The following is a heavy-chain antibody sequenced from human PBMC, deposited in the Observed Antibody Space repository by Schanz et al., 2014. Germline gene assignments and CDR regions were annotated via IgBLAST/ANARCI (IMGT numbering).Heavy chain of an antibody. CDR2: INPSGGGT. V-gene: IGHV1-46*01. CDR3: ARGRGFYDY. Sequence: VQLEQSGAEVKKPGSSVKVSCKASGGTFSSFGINWVRQAPGQGLEWMGIINPSGGGTSYALRFQDRVTMTRDTSTSTVYMELSGLRSEDTAVHYCARGRGFYDYWGQGTLVTVAS. J-gene: IGHJ4*02. CDR1: GGTFSSFG. D-gene: IGHD3-10*01.